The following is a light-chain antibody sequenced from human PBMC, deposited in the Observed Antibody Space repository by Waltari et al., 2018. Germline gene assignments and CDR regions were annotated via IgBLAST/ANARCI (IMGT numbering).Light chain of an antibody. CDR2: DVS. Sequence: QSALTQPASVSGSPGQSITISCTGTNSDIGFSTYVSWYRQYPGKAPKLIIYDVSERPSGVSSRFSASKSGNTASLTISGLQADDEADYYCNSYTGSNSWVFGGGTKVTVL. J-gene: IGLJ3*02. CDR3: NSYTGSNSWV. V-gene: IGLV2-14*01. CDR1: NSDIGFSTY.